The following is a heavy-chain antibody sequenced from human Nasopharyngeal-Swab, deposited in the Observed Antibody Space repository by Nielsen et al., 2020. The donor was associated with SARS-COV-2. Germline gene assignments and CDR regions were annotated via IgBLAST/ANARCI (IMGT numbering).Heavy chain of an antibody. J-gene: IGHJ6*02. Sequence: ASEKVSCKVSGYTLTEFSMHWVRHAPGKGLEWMGGFDTQDGETIYAQKFPARVTMTKTISTDKAYMELSSLRSEDTAVEYWPCGGYYGMDVWGQGTTVTVSS. CDR2: FDTQDGET. CDR3: PCGGYYGMDV. V-gene: IGHV1-24*01. CDR1: GYTLTEFS. D-gene: IGHD2-21*01.